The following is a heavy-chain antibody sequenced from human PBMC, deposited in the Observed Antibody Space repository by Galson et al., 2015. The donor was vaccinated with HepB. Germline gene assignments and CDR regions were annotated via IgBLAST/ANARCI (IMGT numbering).Heavy chain of an antibody. J-gene: IGHJ4*02. V-gene: IGHV3-30*04. CDR1: GFTFSSYA. Sequence: SLRLSCAASGFTFSSYAMHWVRQAPGKGLEWVAVISYDGSNKYYADSVKGRFTISRDNSKNTLYLQMNSLRAEDTAVYYCARDSGSGWAMSFDYWGQGTLVTVSS. D-gene: IGHD6-19*01. CDR3: ARDSGSGWAMSFDY. CDR2: ISYDGSNK.